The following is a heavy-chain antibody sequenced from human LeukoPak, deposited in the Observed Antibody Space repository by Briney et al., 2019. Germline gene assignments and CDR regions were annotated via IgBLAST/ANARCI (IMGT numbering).Heavy chain of an antibody. CDR1: GGSISSGGYY. Sequence: SETLSLTCAVSGGSISSGGYYWSWIRQPPGKGLEWIGYIYYSGSTNYNPSLKSRVTISVDTSKNQFSLKLSSVTAADTAVYYCARTGYSSGWSPSYYFDYWGQGTLVTVSS. V-gene: IGHV4-61*08. CDR3: ARTGYSSGWSPSYYFDY. J-gene: IGHJ4*02. CDR2: IYYSGST. D-gene: IGHD6-19*01.